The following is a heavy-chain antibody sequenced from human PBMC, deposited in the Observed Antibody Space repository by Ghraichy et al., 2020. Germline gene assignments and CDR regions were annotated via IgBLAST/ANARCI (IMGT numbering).Heavy chain of an antibody. CDR1: GFTFSSYG. Sequence: LSLTCAASGFTFSSYGMHWVRQAPGKGLEWVAVISYDGSNKYYADSVKGRFTISRDNSKNTLYLQMSSLRAEDTAVYCCAKGETGSWAESLLYWGQGTLVTVSS. J-gene: IGHJ4*02. V-gene: IGHV3-30*18. CDR2: ISYDGSNK. CDR3: AKGETGSWAESLLY. D-gene: IGHD1-1*01.